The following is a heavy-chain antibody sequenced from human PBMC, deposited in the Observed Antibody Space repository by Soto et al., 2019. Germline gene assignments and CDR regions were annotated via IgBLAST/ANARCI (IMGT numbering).Heavy chain of an antibody. CDR1: CGSISSYY. CDR2: IYYSGST. V-gene: IGHV4-59*01. CDR3: ARVIHYYDTSGSYAWYIHY. J-gene: IGHJ4*01. D-gene: IGHD3-22*01. Sequence: SETLSRTCTVSCGSISSYYWTCIRQPPWKGLEWIVHIYYSGSTSYNPSLKSRVSISVNTSKKEFSLKLSSVNAADNAVYYCARVIHYYDTSGSYAWYIHYWGQEDWSQSPQ.